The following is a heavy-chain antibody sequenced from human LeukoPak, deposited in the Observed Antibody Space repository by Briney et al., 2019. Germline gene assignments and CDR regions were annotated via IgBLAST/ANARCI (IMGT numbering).Heavy chain of an antibody. CDR1: GFTFSSYA. V-gene: IGHV3-30*04. CDR3: ARDPYYDILTGYYQRYAFDI. J-gene: IGHJ3*02. CDR2: ISYDGSNK. Sequence: GGSLRLSCAASGFTFSSYAMHWVRQAPGKGLEWVAVISYDGSNKYYADSVKGRFTISRDNAKNSLYLQMNSLRAEDTAVYYCARDPYYDILTGYYQRYAFDIWGQGTMVTVSS. D-gene: IGHD3-9*01.